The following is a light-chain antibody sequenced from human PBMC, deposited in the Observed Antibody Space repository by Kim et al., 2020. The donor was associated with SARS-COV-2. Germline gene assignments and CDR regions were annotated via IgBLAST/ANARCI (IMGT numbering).Light chain of an antibody. CDR1: NIGSKS. V-gene: IGLV3-21*04. CDR3: QVWDSSSDRSYV. J-gene: IGLJ1*01. CDR2: YDS. Sequence: PGKTARNTCGGNNIGSKSVHWYQQKPGQAPVLVIYYDSDRPSGIPERFSGSNSGNTATLTISRVEAGDEADYYCQVWDSSSDRSYVFGTGTKVTVL.